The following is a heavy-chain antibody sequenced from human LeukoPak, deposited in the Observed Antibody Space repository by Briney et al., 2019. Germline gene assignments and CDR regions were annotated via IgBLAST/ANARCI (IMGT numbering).Heavy chain of an antibody. J-gene: IGHJ4*02. CDR2: INHSAST. CDR1: GGSFSGYY. V-gene: IGHV4-34*01. CDR3: ARGPRVLDY. Sequence: PSQTLSLTCAVYGGSFSGYYWSWIRQPPGKGLEWLGEINHSASTNYNPSLKRRVTISVDASTNQFSLKLSSVTAADTAVYYCARGPRVLDYWGQGTLVTVSS.